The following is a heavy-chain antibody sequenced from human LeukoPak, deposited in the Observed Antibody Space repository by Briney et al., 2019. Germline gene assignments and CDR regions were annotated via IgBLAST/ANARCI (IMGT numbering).Heavy chain of an antibody. CDR1: GGSISSGGYY. D-gene: IGHD6-19*01. Sequence: SETLSLTCTVSGGSISSGGYYWSWIRQHPGKGLEWIGYIYYSGSTYYNPSLKSRFTISVDTSKNQFSLKLSSVTAADTAVYYCARQWPTGYYYYGMDVWGQGTTVTVSS. CDR3: ARQWPTGYYYYGMDV. CDR2: IYYSGST. J-gene: IGHJ6*02. V-gene: IGHV4-31*03.